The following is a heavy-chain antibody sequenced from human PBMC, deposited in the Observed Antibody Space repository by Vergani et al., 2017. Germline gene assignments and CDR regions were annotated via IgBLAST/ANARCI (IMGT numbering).Heavy chain of an antibody. CDR1: GFTFSSYW. Sequence: EVQLVESGGGLVQPGGSLRLSCAASGFTFSSYWMSWVRQAPGKGREWVANIKQDGSEKYYVDSVKGRFTISRDNAKNSLYLQMNSLRAEDTAVYYCARDEGVRWELPPGIYYYYYYGMDVWGQGTTVTVSS. CDR3: ARDEGVRWELPPGIYYYYYYGMDV. V-gene: IGHV3-7*01. J-gene: IGHJ6*02. D-gene: IGHD1-26*01. CDR2: IKQDGSEK.